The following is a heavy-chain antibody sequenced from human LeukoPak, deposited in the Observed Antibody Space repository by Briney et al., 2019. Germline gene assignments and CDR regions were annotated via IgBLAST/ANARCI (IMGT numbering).Heavy chain of an antibody. Sequence: PGGSLRLSCAASGFTFSSYWMHWVRQAPGKGLVWVSCINSDGSRTSYADSVKGRFTISTDNAKNTLYLQMNSLRAEDTAVYYCARGEWELLMVIGYYWGQGTLVTVSS. D-gene: IGHD1-26*01. CDR3: ARGEWELLMVIGYY. J-gene: IGHJ4*02. CDR1: GFTFSSYW. V-gene: IGHV3-74*01. CDR2: INSDGSRT.